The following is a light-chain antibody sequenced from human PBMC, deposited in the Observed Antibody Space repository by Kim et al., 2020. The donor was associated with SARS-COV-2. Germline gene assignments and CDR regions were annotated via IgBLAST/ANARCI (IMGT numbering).Light chain of an antibody. CDR3: NSRGSNDNVL. Sequence: VALGQTVRITCQGDSLRSYYATWYQQTPGQAPIVVIYGKNNRPSGIPDRFSGSSSGDTASLTITGTRAGDEADYYCNSRGSNDNVLFGGGTQLTVL. V-gene: IGLV3-19*01. J-gene: IGLJ2*01. CDR1: SLRSYY. CDR2: GKN.